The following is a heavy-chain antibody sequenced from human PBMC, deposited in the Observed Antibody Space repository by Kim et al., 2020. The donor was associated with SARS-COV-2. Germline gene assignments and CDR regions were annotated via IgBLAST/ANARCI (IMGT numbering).Heavy chain of an antibody. V-gene: IGHV5-10-1*01. Sequence: TNYSPSFQGHVTISADKSISTAYLQWSSLKASDTAMYYCARLGSYSLLDYWGQGTLVTVSS. J-gene: IGHJ4*02. D-gene: IGHD1-26*01. CDR3: ARLGSYSLLDY. CDR2: T.